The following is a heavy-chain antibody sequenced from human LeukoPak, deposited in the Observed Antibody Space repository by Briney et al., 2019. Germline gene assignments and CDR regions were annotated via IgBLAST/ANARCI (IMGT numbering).Heavy chain of an antibody. CDR3: ARGTTVTTVYMDV. Sequence: SETLSLTCTVSGGSISSYCWSWIRQPPGKGLEWIGYIFYSGSTNYNPSLKSRVTISVDTSKNQFSLKLSSVTAADTAVYYCARGTTVTTVYMDVWGKGTTVTVSS. CDR1: GGSISSYC. J-gene: IGHJ6*03. D-gene: IGHD4-17*01. V-gene: IGHV4-59*01. CDR2: IFYSGST.